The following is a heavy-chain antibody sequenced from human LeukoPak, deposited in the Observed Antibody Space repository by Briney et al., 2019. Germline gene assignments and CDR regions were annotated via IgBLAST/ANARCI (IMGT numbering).Heavy chain of an antibody. CDR3: AKDNSPYSNSWLQFFQH. Sequence: AGGSLKLSWVAPGLTSGGYEMTWVGQAPGGGRGWVSYMGFSGSTIYYADSVKGRFTISRDNAKNSLYLQMNSLRAEDTAVYYCAKDNSPYSNSWLQFFQHWGQGTLVTVSS. J-gene: IGHJ1*01. V-gene: IGHV3-48*03. CDR2: MGFSGSTI. CDR1: GLTSGGYE. D-gene: IGHD6-13*01.